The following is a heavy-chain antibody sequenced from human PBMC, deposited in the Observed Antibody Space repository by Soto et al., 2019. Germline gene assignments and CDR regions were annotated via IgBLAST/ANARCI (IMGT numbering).Heavy chain of an antibody. CDR3: ARDVRTYYYGLGTAGWFDP. D-gene: IGHD3-10*01. CDR1: GFTFSSYG. CDR2: IWYDGSNK. J-gene: IGHJ5*02. Sequence: QVQLVESGGGVVQPGRSLRLSCAASGFTFSSYGMHWVRQAPGKGLEWVAVIWYDGSNKYYADSVKGRFTISRDNSKNTLYLQMNSLRAEDIAVYYCARDVRTYYYGLGTAGWFDPWGQGTLVTVSS. V-gene: IGHV3-33*01.